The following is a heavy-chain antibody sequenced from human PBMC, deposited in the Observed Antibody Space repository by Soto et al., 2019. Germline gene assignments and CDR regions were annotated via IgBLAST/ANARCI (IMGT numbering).Heavy chain of an antibody. V-gene: IGHV3-23*01. CDR3: AKYEDSGYVSVTYYFDY. J-gene: IGHJ4*02. D-gene: IGHD5-12*01. Sequence: GGSLRLSCAASGFTFSSYAMSWVRQAPGKGLEWVSAISGSGGSTYYADSVKGRFTISSDNSKNTLYLQMNSLRAEDTAVYYCAKYEDSGYVSVTYYFDYWGQGTLVTVSS. CDR2: ISGSGGST. CDR1: GFTFSSYA.